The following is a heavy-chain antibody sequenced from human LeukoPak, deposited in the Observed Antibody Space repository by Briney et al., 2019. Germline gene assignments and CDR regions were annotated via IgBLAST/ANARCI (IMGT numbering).Heavy chain of an antibody. J-gene: IGHJ4*02. Sequence: HGESLQISCKGSGSFFTNYWIGWVRQLTGKGLEGMGIIYPGDSDTRYSPSFQGQVTISADRSINTAYLQWSSLKASDTAMYYCARYPGGDIDYWGQGTLVTVSS. D-gene: IGHD2-21*02. CDR1: GSFFTNYW. V-gene: IGHV5-51*01. CDR3: ARYPGGDIDY. CDR2: IYPGDSDT.